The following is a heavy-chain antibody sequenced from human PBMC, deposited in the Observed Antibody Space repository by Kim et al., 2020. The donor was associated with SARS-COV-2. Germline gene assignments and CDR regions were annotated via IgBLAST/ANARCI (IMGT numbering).Heavy chain of an antibody. CDR1: GFTFSSYW. CDR2: IKSDGSST. CDR3: ARELKVDPASPRQYDALDV. V-gene: IGHV3-74*01. Sequence: GGSLRLSCAASGFTFSSYWMHWVRQSPGKGLVWVSRIKSDGSSTNYADSVKGRFIISRDNAKNTLFLQMNSLRGEDTAVYYCARELKVDPASPRQYDALDVWGQETMVTVAS. D-gene: IGHD4-4*01. J-gene: IGHJ3*01.